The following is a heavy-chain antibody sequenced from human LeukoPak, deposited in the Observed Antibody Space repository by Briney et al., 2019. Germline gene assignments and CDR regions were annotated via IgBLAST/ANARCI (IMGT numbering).Heavy chain of an antibody. CDR2: ISGSGDST. CDR1: GFTFSTFA. CDR3: SKGLGLSNWYLDL. D-gene: IGHD3-3*02. Sequence: PGGSLRLSCAASGFTFSTFAMNWVRQAPGKGLEWVSAISGSGDSTYFGDSVKGRFTISRDNSKSVLYLQMNTLRAEDTAVYYCSKGLGLSNWYLDLWGRGTLVTVSS. V-gene: IGHV3-23*01. J-gene: IGHJ2*01.